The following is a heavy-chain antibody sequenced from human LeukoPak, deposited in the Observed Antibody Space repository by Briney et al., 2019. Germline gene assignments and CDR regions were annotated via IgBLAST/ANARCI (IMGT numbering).Heavy chain of an antibody. V-gene: IGHV3-74*01. D-gene: IGHD2-2*01. CDR2: INSDGSST. Sequence: GGSLRLSCAASGFTFSSYWMHWVRQAPGKGLVWVSRINSDGSSTTYADSVKGRFTISRDNAKNTLYLQMNSLRAEDTAVHYCAGEIRYQRDYWGQGTLVTVSS. J-gene: IGHJ4*02. CDR1: GFTFSSYW. CDR3: AGEIRYQRDY.